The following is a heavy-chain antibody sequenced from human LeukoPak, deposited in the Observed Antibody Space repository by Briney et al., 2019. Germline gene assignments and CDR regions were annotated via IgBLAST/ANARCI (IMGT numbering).Heavy chain of an antibody. J-gene: IGHJ5*02. D-gene: IGHD1-26*01. CDR1: GYTFTSYG. V-gene: IGHV1-18*01. CDR2: ISAYNGNT. CDR3: ASLPLLSGSYWEWFDP. Sequence: GASVKVSCKASGYTFTSYGISWVRQAPGQGLEWMGWISAYNGNTNYAQKLQGRVTMTTDTSTSTAYMELRSLRSDDTAVYYCASLPLLSGSYWEWFDPWGQGTLVTASS.